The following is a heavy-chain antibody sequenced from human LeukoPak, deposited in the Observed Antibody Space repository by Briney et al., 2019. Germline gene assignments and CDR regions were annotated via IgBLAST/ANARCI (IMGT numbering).Heavy chain of an antibody. CDR2: INKSGGST. J-gene: IGHJ6*02. D-gene: IGHD1-26*01. Sequence: GGSLRLSCAASGFTFSSYAMSWVRQAPGRGLEWVSTINKSGGSTDYADSVKGRFTISRDNSKNTLYLQMNSLRAEDTAVYYCARDKPPGASYYYGMDVWGQGTTVTVS. CDR1: GFTFSSYA. V-gene: IGHV3-23*01. CDR3: ARDKPPGASYYYGMDV.